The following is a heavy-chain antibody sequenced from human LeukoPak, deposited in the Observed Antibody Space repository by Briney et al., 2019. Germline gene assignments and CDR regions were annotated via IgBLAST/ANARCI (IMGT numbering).Heavy chain of an antibody. CDR2: IYYSGST. CDR3: ARIRSGTIDY. Sequence: XSXGSIXXXXWSXXXXXPXXXXELIGYIYYSGSTNYNPSLKSRVTISVDTSKNQFSLKLSSVTAADTAVYYCARIRSGTIDYWGQGTLVTVSS. D-gene: IGHD1-26*01. V-gene: IGHV4-59*01. J-gene: IGHJ4*02. CDR1: XGSIXXXX.